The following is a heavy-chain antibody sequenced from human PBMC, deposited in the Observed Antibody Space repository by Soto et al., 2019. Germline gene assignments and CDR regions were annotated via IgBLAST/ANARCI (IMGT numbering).Heavy chain of an antibody. V-gene: IGHV1-69*13. CDR1: GGTFSSYA. CDR3: PSRVNGGILTGYYNY. D-gene: IGHD3-9*01. J-gene: IGHJ4*02. Sequence: ASVKVSCKASGGTFSSYAISWVRQAPGQGLEWMGGIIPIFGTANYAQKFQGRVTLTADESTSTAYMELSSLRSEDTAVYYCPSRVNGGILTGYYNYWGQGTLVTVSS. CDR2: IIPIFGTA.